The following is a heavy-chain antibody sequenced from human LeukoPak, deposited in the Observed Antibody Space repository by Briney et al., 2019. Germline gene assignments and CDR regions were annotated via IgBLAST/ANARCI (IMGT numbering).Heavy chain of an antibody. V-gene: IGHV3-48*01. CDR1: GFTFSSYS. CDR3: ASGAEGYVFDP. D-gene: IGHD5-12*01. Sequence: GGSLRLSCGVSGFTFSSYSMNWVRQAPGKGLEWVSNISSSSSTTYYADSVKGRFTISRDNAKNSLYLQMSSLRVEDTAVYYCASGAEGYVFDPWGQGTLVTVSS. CDR2: ISSSSSTT. J-gene: IGHJ5*02.